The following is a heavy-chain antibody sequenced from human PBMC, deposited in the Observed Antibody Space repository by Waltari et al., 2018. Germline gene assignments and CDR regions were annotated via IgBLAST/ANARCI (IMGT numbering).Heavy chain of an antibody. V-gene: IGHV1-69*08. CDR2: IIPIFGTA. Sequence: QVKLVKSGAEVKKPGSSVKVSCKASGGTFSSYAISWVRQAPGQGLEWMGRIIPIFGTANYAQKFQGIFTITADKSTSTAYMELSSLRSEDTAVYYCARVMSGSHGLFDYCGQGTLVTVSS. D-gene: IGHD1-26*01. J-gene: IGHJ4*02. CDR3: ARVMSGSHGLFDY. CDR1: GGTFSSYA.